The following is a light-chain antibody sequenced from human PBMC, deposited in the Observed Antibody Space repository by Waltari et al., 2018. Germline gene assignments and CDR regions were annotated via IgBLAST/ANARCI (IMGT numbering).Light chain of an antibody. CDR1: QPFNNY. CDR3: QQRINGPVT. V-gene: IGKV3-11*02. J-gene: IGKJ4*01. CDR2: DAS. Sequence: EIVLTQSPATLSLSPGERATLSCKDSQPFNNYLAWYQHKTVQTPRLLIYDASKWFIGTAAWFSGSGSGRDFTLTISSLEPEDSAVYYCQQRINGPVTFGGGTKVEIK.